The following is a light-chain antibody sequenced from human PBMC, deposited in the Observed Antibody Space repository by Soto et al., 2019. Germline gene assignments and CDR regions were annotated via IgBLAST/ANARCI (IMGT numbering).Light chain of an antibody. CDR2: LGS. Sequence: DIVMTQSPLSLPVTPGEPASISCRSSQSLLHSNGYNYLDWYLQKPGQSPQLLIYLGSNRASGVPDRFSGGGSGTYFTLKISRVEAEDVGVYYCMQALQSPLTFGGGTKVEIK. CDR1: QSLLHSNGYNY. CDR3: MQALQSPLT. J-gene: IGKJ4*01. V-gene: IGKV2-28*01.